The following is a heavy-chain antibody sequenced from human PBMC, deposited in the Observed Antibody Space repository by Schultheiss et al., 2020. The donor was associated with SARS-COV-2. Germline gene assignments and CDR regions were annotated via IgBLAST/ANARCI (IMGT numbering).Heavy chain of an antibody. V-gene: IGHV3-23*01. CDR1: GFTFSSYA. D-gene: IGHD6-19*01. J-gene: IGHJ6*02. CDR3: AKDLYSSGWYRVGYYYYGMDV. Sequence: GGSLRLSCAASGFTFSSYAMSWVRQAPGKGLEWVSAISGSGGSTYYADSVKGRFTISRDNSNNTLYLQMNSLRAEDTAVYYCAKDLYSSGWYRVGYYYYGMDVCGQGTTVTVSS. CDR2: ISGSGGST.